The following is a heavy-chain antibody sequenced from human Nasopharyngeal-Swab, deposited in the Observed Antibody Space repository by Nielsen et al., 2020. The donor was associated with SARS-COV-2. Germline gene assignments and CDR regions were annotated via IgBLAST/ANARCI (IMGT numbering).Heavy chain of an antibody. CDR2: ISGGGGST. J-gene: IGHJ4*02. D-gene: IGHD1-26*01. CDR1: GFTFSSYA. Sequence: GGSLRLSCAASGFTFSSYAMSWVRQAPGKGLEWVSAISGGGGSTYYADSVKGRFTISRDNSKNTLYLQMNSLRAEDTAVYYCARQDRVGAYSFDYWGQGTLVIVSS. CDR3: ARQDRVGAYSFDY. V-gene: IGHV3-23*01.